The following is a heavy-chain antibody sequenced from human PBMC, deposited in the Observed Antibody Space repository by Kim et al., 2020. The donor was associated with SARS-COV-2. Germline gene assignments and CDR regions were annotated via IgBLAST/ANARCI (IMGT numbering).Heavy chain of an antibody. D-gene: IGHD2-15*01. Sequence: GGSLRLSCAASGFTFSPYAMSWVRQAPGKGLECVSSISGSAGSTYYADSVKGRFTISRDNSKNTLYLQMNSLRAEDTAVYYCTRSLYGGFDFWGQGTMVT. V-gene: IGHV3-23*01. CDR2: ISGSAGST. CDR1: GFTFSPYA. J-gene: IGHJ3*01. CDR3: TRSLYGGFDF.